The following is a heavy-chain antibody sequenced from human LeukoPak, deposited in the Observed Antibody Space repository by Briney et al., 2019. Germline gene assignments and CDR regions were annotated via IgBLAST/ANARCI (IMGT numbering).Heavy chain of an antibody. J-gene: IGHJ4*02. CDR3: VTPLPHYCSGTNCPLRY. D-gene: IGHD2-2*01. CDR1: DYTFDSYG. Sequence: GASVKVSCKASDYTFDSYGITWVRQAPGQRLEWLGWISADHGATDFGQKVQGRVTLTTDTYTNTAYMELRSLRSDDTPVYYCVTPLPHYCSGTNCPLRYWGQGTLVTVSS. CDR2: ISADHGAT. V-gene: IGHV1-18*01.